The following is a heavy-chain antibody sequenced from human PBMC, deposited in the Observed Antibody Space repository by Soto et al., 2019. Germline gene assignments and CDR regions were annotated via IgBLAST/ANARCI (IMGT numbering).Heavy chain of an antibody. V-gene: IGHV4-39*01. CDR2: IYYSGST. CDR1: GGSISSSSYY. J-gene: IGHJ6*02. Sequence: QLQLQESGPGLVKPSETLSLTCSVSGGSISSSSYYWGWIRQPPGKGLEWIGSIYYSGSTYYNPSPKSRVTISVDTSKNQFSLKLSSVTAADTAVYYCARQWLVPGYYYYGMDVWGQGTTVTVSS. CDR3: ARQWLVPGYYYYGMDV. D-gene: IGHD6-19*01.